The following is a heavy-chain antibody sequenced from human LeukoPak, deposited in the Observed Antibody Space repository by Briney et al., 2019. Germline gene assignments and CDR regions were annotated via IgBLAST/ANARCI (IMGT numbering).Heavy chain of an antibody. CDR3: AREDLANFQH. D-gene: IGHD2-15*01. CDR2: INHSGST. J-gene: IGHJ1*01. V-gene: IGHV4-34*01. CDR1: GGSFSGYY. Sequence: KPSETLSLTCAVYGGSFSGYYWSWIRQPPGKGLEWIGEINHSGSTNYNPSLKSRVTISVDTSKNQFSLKLSSVTAADTAVYYCAREDLANFQHWGQGTLVTVSS.